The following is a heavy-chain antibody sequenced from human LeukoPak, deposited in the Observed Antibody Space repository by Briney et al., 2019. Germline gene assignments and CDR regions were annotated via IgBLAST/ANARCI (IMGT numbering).Heavy chain of an antibody. D-gene: IGHD3-10*01. CDR2: IYYSGST. J-gene: IGHJ6*02. CDR1: GGSISSSSYY. CDR3: ARQGLTMVRGVISRYGMDV. V-gene: IGHV4-39*01. Sequence: SETLSLTCTVSGGSISSSSYYWGWIRQPPGKGLEWIGSIYYSGSTYYNPSLKSRVTISVDTSKNQFSLKLSSVTAADTAVYYCARQGLTMVRGVISRYGMDVWGQGTTVTVSS.